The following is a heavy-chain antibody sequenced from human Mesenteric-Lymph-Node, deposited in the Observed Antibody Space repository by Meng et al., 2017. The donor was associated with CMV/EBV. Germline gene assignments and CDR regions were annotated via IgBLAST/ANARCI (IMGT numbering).Heavy chain of an antibody. Sequence: GESLKISCVASGFTFSTYGMSWVRQAPGKGLEWVSVIRGSDGSTHYADSAKGRFTISRDNSKNTRFLQMNSLRADDTAVYYCAKDRCGSASCSLGMDVWGQGTTVTVSS. D-gene: IGHD2-2*01. CDR1: GFTFSTYG. CDR3: AKDRCGSASCSLGMDV. CDR2: IRGSDGST. J-gene: IGHJ6*02. V-gene: IGHV3-23*01.